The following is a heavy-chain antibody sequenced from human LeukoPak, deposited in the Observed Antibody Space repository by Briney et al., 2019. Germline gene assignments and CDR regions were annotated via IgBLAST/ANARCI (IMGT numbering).Heavy chain of an antibody. Sequence: PGGSLRLSCAASGFTFSSYAMSWVRQAPGRGLECVATIKEDGSEKYYVDSVQGRFIISRDNAKNSVSLQMNSLRAEDTAIYYCARLGRWIQKWFYNIWGQGTLVTVSS. D-gene: IGHD5-18*01. CDR3: ARLGRWIQKWFYNI. CDR1: GFTFSSYA. CDR2: IKEDGSEK. V-gene: IGHV3-7*01. J-gene: IGHJ4*02.